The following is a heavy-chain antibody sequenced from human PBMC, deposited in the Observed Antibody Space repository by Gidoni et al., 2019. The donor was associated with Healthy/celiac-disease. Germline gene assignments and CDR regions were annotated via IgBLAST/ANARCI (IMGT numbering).Heavy chain of an antibody. CDR1: GFTFSRYA. V-gene: IGHV3-23*01. CDR2: ISGSGGST. CDR3: AKEGIAVAGQLVWFDY. J-gene: IGHJ4*02. Sequence: EVQLLESGGGLVQPGGSLRLSCAASGFTFSRYAMSWVRQAPGKGLEWVSAISGSGGSTYYADAVKGRFTISRDNSKNTLYLQMNSLRAEDTAVYYCAKEGIAVAGQLVWFDYWGQGTLVTVSS. D-gene: IGHD6-19*01.